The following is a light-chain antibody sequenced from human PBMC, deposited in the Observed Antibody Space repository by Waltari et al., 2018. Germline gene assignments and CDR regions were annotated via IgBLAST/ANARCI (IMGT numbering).Light chain of an antibody. V-gene: IGKV1-12*01. J-gene: IGKJ4*01. CDR3: QQANSFPLT. CDR2: AAS. CDR1: QAISSW. Sequence: DIQMTQSPSSVSASVGDSVTLTCRASQAISSWLAWYQHEPGKAPKLLIFAASRLQSGVPSRFSGSGSGTDFTLTISSLQPEDFATYYCQQANSFPLTFGGGTKVEIK.